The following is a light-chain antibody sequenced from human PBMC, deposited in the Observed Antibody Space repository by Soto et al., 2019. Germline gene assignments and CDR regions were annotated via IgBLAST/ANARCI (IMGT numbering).Light chain of an antibody. CDR2: ATS. V-gene: IGKV3-20*01. Sequence: EIELTQSPGTLSLSPGETATLSCRASQTIGSTYLAWYQQKPGQAPRLLIFATSSRATGIPDRFSGSGSGTDFTLSISRLEPEDFAVYYCQQYASSPLLTFGGGTKVDIK. CDR1: QTIGSTY. CDR3: QQYASSPLLT. J-gene: IGKJ4*01.